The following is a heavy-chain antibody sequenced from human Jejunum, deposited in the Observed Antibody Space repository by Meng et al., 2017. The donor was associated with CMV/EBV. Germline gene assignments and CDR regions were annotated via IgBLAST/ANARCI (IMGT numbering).Heavy chain of an antibody. CDR3: VRETDMTVGPHFDY. Sequence: VPLQDSGAGLLKPSEPLSLTCTVSRGSLSFYYWSWIRKPAGKGLEWIGRIFTTGSTNYHPSLKSRVTMSVDTSKNQISLRLTSVTAADTAIYYCVRETDMTVGPHFDYWGQGALVTVSS. J-gene: IGHJ4*02. CDR2: IFTTGST. CDR1: RGSLSFYY. V-gene: IGHV4-4*07. D-gene: IGHD3-22*01.